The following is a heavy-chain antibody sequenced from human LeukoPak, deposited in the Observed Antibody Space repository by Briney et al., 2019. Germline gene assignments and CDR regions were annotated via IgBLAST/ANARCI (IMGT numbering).Heavy chain of an antibody. Sequence: GGSLRLSCTTSGFTFDDFGLSRVRQAPGKGLEWVSSINWNGSITPYADSVRDRFTISRDNDRNSLYLQLNSLKVEDAALYYCTRDETGIDFWGQGALVTVSS. CDR1: GFTFDDFG. CDR2: INWNGSIT. CDR3: TRDETGIDF. V-gene: IGHV3-20*04. D-gene: IGHD1-1*01. J-gene: IGHJ4*02.